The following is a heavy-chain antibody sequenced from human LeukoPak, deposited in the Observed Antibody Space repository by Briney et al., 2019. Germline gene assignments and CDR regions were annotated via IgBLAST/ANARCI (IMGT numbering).Heavy chain of an antibody. CDR3: DRHPRGGGPGSYYYYMDV. J-gene: IGHJ6*03. CDR2: INPANGGA. D-gene: IGHD3-16*01. V-gene: IGHV1-2*06. CDR1: GYTFTDYY. Sequence: ASVKVSCKVAGYTFTDYYMHWVRQAPGQGLEWMGRINPANGGAWFAQRFQGRVTMTRDTSISTVYMELSRLTSDDTAVYYCDRHPRGGGPGSYYYYMDVWGTGATVIVSS.